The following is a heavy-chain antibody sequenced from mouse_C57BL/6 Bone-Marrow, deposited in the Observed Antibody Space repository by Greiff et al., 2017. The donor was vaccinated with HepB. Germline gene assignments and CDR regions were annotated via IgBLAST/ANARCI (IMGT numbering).Heavy chain of an antibody. CDR1: GFTFSSYG. CDR3: ASHLPSWFAY. V-gene: IGHV5-6*01. CDR2: ISSGGSYT. D-gene: IGHD5-1*01. Sequence: EVQRVESGGDLVKPGGSLKLSCAASGFTFSSYGMSWVRQTPDKRLEWVATISSGGSYTYYPDSVKGRFTISRDNAKNTLYLQMSSLKSEDTAMYYCASHLPSWFAYWGQGTLVTVSA. J-gene: IGHJ3*01.